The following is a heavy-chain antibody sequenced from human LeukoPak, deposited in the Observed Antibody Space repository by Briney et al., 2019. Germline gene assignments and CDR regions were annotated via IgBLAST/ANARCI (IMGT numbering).Heavy chain of an antibody. D-gene: IGHD1-26*01. CDR1: GGTFSSYA. CDR2: IIPIFGTA. J-gene: IGHJ6*02. CDR3: ASSSSGPYYYYGMDV. V-gene: IGHV1-69*13. Sequence: SVKVSCKASGGTFSSYAISWVRQAPGQELEWMGGIIPIFGTANYAQKFQGRVTITADESTSTAYMELSSLRSEDTAVYYCASSSSGPYYYYGMDVWGQGTTVTVSS.